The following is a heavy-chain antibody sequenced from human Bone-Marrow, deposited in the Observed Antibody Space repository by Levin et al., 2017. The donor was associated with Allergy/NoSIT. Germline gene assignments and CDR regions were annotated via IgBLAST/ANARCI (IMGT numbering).Heavy chain of an antibody. CDR2: IHPGNSET. V-gene: IGHV5-51*01. D-gene: IGHD5-12*01. Sequence: GESLKISCKGSGYSFTNYWIAWVRQMPGKGLEWMGVIHPGNSETKYSPPFQDQVTISADKTISTAYLPLSSLRSSDTALYYCSRCPSGYPNCFDPWGQGTQVTVSS. J-gene: IGHJ5*02. CDR1: GYSFTNYW. CDR3: SRCPSGYPNCFDP.